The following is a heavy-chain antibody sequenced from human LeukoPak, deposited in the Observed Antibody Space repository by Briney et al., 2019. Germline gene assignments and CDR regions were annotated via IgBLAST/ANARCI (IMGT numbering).Heavy chain of an antibody. Sequence: SVKVSCKASGGTFSSYASSWVRQAPGQGLEWMGGIIPIFGTANYAQKFQGRVTITTDESTSTAYMELSSLRSEDTAVYYCARRYCTNGVCYTGHWFDPWGQGTLVTVSS. V-gene: IGHV1-69*05. D-gene: IGHD2-8*01. J-gene: IGHJ5*02. CDR1: GGTFSSYA. CDR3: ARRYCTNGVCYTGHWFDP. CDR2: IIPIFGTA.